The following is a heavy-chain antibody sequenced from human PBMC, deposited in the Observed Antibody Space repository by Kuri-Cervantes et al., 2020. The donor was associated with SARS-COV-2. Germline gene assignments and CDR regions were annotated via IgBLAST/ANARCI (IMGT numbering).Heavy chain of an antibody. Sequence: SETLSLTCTVSGGSISSYYWSWIRQPAGKGLEWIGRIYTSGSTNYNPSLKSRVTMSVDTSKNQFSLKLSSVTAADTAVYYCARDIVVVPAAEKEYYYYYYGMDVWGQGTTVTGYS. J-gene: IGHJ6*01. CDR3: ARDIVVVPAAEKEYYYYYYGMDV. D-gene: IGHD2-2*01. V-gene: IGHV4-4*07. CDR1: GGSISSYY. CDR2: IYTSGST.